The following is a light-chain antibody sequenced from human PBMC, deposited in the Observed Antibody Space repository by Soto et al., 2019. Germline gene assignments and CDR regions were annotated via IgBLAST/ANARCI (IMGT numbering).Light chain of an antibody. CDR1: SSDVGGYNY. V-gene: IGLV2-14*03. CDR3: KSYAGSNTYV. J-gene: IGLJ1*01. Sequence: QSVLTQPASVSASLGQSITISCTGTSSDVGGYNYVSWYQQHPGKAPKLMIYGVSNRPSGVSNRFSGSKSGNTASLTISGLQAEDEADYFCKSYAGSNTYVFGSGTKVTVL. CDR2: GVS.